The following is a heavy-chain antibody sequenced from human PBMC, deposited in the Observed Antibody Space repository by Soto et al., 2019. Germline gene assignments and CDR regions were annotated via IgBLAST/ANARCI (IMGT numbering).Heavy chain of an antibody. V-gene: IGHV4-31*03. CDR3: ARVDGETPSSSSWWFDP. D-gene: IGHD6-6*01. CDR1: GGSISSGGYY. Sequence: SEILSLTCTVSGGSISSGGYYWSWIRQHPGKGLEWIGYIYYSGSTYYNPSLKSRVTISVDTSKNQFSLKLSSVTAADTAVYYCARVDGETPSSSSWWFDPWGQGTLVTVSS. J-gene: IGHJ5*02. CDR2: IYYSGST.